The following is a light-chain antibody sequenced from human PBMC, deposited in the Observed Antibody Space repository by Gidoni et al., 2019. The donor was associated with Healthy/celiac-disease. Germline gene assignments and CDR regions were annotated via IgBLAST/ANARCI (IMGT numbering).Light chain of an antibody. CDR2: AAS. CDR3: QQSYSTFTWT. CDR1: QSISSS. J-gene: IGKJ1*01. V-gene: IGKV1-39*01. Sequence: DIQMTQSPSSLSASVGDRVTITCRASQSISSSLNWYQQKPGKAPKLLIYAASSLQSGVPSRFSGSGSGTDFTLTISSLQPEDFATYYCQQSYSTFTWTFGQGTKVEIK.